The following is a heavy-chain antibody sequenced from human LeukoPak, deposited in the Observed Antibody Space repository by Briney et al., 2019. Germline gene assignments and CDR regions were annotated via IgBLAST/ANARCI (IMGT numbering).Heavy chain of an antibody. CDR1: GFTFSSYA. J-gene: IGHJ5*02. Sequence: PGGSLRLSCAASGFTFSSYAMHWVRQAPGKGLEWVAVISYDGSNKYYADSVKGRFTISRDNSKNTLYLQMNSLRAEDTAVYYCAREGVPAVNWFDPWGQGTLVTVSS. V-gene: IGHV3-30-3*01. CDR3: AREGVPAVNWFDP. D-gene: IGHD2-2*01. CDR2: ISYDGSNK.